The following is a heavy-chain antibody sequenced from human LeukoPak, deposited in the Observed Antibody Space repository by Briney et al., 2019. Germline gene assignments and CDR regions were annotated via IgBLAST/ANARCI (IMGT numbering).Heavy chain of an antibody. CDR1: GGSISSYY. CDR3: ARVPYCSSTSCYVWFDP. CDR2: IYYSGST. J-gene: IGHJ5*02. Sequence: PSETLSLTCTVSGGSISSYYWSWIRQPPGKGLEWIGYIYYSGSTNYNPSLKNRLTISVDTSKNQFSLKLSSVTAADTAVYYCARVPYCSSTSCYVWFDPWGQGTLVTVSS. V-gene: IGHV4-59*01. D-gene: IGHD2-2*01.